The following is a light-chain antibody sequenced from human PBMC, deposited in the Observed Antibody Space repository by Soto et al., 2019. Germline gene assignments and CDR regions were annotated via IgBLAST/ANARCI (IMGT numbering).Light chain of an antibody. J-gene: IGKJ1*01. Sequence: DIQMTQSPSTLSASVGDRVTITCRASQSVSTWLAWYQQKPGKAPNLLMYSVSRLQSGVPSRFSGRGSGTEFTLTITSLQPDDFATYYCQQYYSFWTFGQVTKVDI. CDR2: SVS. V-gene: IGKV1-5*01. CDR3: QQYYSFWT. CDR1: QSVSTW.